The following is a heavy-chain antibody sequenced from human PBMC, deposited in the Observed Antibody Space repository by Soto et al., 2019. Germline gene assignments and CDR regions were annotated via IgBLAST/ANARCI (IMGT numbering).Heavy chain of an antibody. CDR1: GGSISSGGYY. Sequence: SETLSLTCTVSGGSISSGGYYWSWIRQHPGKGLEWIGYIYYSGSTYYNPSLKSRVTISVDTSKNQFSLKLSSVTAADTAVYYCARAADDSLDYWGQGTLVTVSS. CDR2: IYYSGST. CDR3: ARAADDSLDY. D-gene: IGHD3-16*01. V-gene: IGHV4-31*03. J-gene: IGHJ4*02.